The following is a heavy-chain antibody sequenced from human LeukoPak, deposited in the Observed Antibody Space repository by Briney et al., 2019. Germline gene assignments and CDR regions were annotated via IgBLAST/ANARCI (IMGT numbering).Heavy chain of an antibody. D-gene: IGHD2-15*01. CDR1: GYIFNTYW. J-gene: IGHJ4*02. CDR3: ARGEVVGDTLYFFDY. Sequence: GESLKISCQGSGYIFNTYWIGWVRQMPGKGLEWMGIIYPDYSDTTYSPSFQDQVTVSADKSIRTAYLQWSSLKASDTAIYYCARGEVVGDTLYFFDYWGQGTLVTVSS. V-gene: IGHV5-51*01. CDR2: IYPDYSDT.